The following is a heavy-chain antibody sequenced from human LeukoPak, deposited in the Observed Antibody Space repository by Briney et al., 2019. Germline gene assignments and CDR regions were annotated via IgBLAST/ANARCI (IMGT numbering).Heavy chain of an antibody. D-gene: IGHD6-6*01. Sequence: ASVKVSCTASGYTFTSYYMHWVRQAPGQGLEWMGIINPSGGSTSYAQKFQGRVAMTRDTSTSTVYMELSSLRSEDTAVYYCARGRLGGSSSDWFDPWGQGTLVTVSS. CDR2: INPSGGST. CDR3: ARGRLGGSSSDWFDP. J-gene: IGHJ5*02. V-gene: IGHV1-46*01. CDR1: GYTFTSYY.